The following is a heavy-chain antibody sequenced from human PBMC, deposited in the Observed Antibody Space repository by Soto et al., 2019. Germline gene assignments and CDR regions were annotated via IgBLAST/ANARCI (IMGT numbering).Heavy chain of an antibody. D-gene: IGHD6-6*01. V-gene: IGHV1-18*01. J-gene: IGHJ4*02. CDR3: ARDGIAARPTPDY. CDR1: GYTFTSYG. Sequence: QVQLVQSGAEVKKPGASVKVSCKASGYTFTSYGINWVRQAPGQGLEWLGWISGYNGNTMYAQKFRDRVTMNTDTSTSTVYMELRSLRSDDTAFYYCARDGIAARPTPDYWGQGTLVTVSS. CDR2: ISGYNGNT.